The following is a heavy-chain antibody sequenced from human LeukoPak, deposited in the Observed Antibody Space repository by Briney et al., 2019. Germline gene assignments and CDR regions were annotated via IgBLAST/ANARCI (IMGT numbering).Heavy chain of an antibody. CDR3: ARGGDLWFGENLDY. J-gene: IGHJ4*02. CDR1: GYTFTSYA. Sequence: ASVKVSCKASGYTFTSYAMNWVRQAPGQGLEWMGWINTNTGNPTYAQGFTGRFVSSLDTSVSTAYLQISSLKAEDTAVYYCARGGDLWFGENLDYWGQGTLVTVSS. D-gene: IGHD3-10*01. CDR2: INTNTGNP. V-gene: IGHV7-4-1*02.